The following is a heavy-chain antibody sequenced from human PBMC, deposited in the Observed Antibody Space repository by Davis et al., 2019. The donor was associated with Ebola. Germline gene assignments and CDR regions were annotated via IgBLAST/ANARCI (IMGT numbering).Heavy chain of an antibody. CDR3: ARGGGYYRRYYYYGMDV. CDR1: GFTFSSYE. D-gene: IGHD3-3*01. V-gene: IGHV3-48*03. CDR2: ISSSGSTI. J-gene: IGHJ6*02. Sequence: GESPMISCAASGFTFSSYEMNWVRQAPGKGLEWVSYISSSGSTIYYADAVKGRFTISRDNAKNSLYLQMNSLRAEDTAVYYCARGGGYYRRYYYYGMDVWGQGTTVTVSS.